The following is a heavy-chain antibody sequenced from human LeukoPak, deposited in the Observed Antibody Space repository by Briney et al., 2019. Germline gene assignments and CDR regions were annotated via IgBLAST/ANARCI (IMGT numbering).Heavy chain of an antibody. CDR2: INQDGSET. D-gene: IGHD3-22*01. J-gene: IGHJ3*02. Sequence: TGGSLRLSCAASGFMFRRYWMNWVRQAPGKGLEWVANINQDGSETYYVDSVKGRFTISRDNAKNSLYLQLNSLRDQDTSVYYCANDRGAGPPDALDIWGQGTTVTVSS. CDR3: ANDRGAGPPDALDI. V-gene: IGHV3-7*02. CDR1: GFMFRRYW.